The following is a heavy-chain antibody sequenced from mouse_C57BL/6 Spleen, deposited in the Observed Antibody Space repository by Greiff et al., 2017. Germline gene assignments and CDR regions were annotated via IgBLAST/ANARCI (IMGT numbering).Heavy chain of an antibody. Sequence: QVQLQQSGAGLVKPGASVKISCKASGYAFSSYWMNWVKQRPGKGLEWIGQIYPGDGDTNYNGKVKGKATLTVDKSSSTAYMQLSSLTSEDSAVYYCARPGTTVVAGGYWYFDVWGTGTTVTVSS. J-gene: IGHJ1*03. D-gene: IGHD1-1*01. CDR1: GYAFSSYW. CDR2: IYPGDGDT. V-gene: IGHV1-80*01. CDR3: ARPGTTVVAGGYWYFDV.